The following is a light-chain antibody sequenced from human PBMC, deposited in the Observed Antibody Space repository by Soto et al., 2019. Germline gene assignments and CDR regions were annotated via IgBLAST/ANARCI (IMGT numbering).Light chain of an antibody. CDR3: AAWDDSLSAFV. V-gene: IGLV1-47*01. J-gene: IGLJ1*01. Sequence: QPVLTQPPSASGTPGQRVTISCSGSSSNIGSNYVYWYQQLPGPAPKLLIHRNNQRPSGVPDRFSGSKSGTSASLAISGLRSDDEADYYCAAWDDSLSAFVFGTGTKLTVL. CDR1: SSNIGSNY. CDR2: RNN.